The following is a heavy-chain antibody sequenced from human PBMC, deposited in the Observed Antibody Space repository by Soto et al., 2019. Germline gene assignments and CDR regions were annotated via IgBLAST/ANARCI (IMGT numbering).Heavy chain of an antibody. CDR2: IYNIGST. CDR1: GGSISGYY. CDR3: ARVPSP. V-gene: IGHV4-59*12. Sequence: SETLSLTCTVSGGSISGYYWSWLRQPPGKGLEWIGYIYNIGSTNYNPSLKSRVTISVDRSKNQFSLKLSSVTAADTAVYYCARVPSPWGQGTLVTVSS. J-gene: IGHJ5*02.